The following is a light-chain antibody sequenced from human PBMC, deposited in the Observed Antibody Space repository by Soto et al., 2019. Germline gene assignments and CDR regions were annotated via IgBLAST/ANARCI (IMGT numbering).Light chain of an antibody. CDR1: QSVGRNS. Sequence: EIVLTQLPGTVSLTPGERATLSCRASQSVGRNSLAWYQHKPGQAPRLLIYGTSGRATGIPDRFSGSGSGTDFTLTISRLEPEDFAVYYCQLYGNSLTFGGGTKVDIK. CDR2: GTS. J-gene: IGKJ4*01. CDR3: QLYGNSLT. V-gene: IGKV3-20*01.